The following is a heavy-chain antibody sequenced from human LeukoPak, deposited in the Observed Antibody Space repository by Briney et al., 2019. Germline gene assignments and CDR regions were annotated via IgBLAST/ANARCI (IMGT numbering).Heavy chain of an antibody. D-gene: IGHD6-19*01. Sequence: PSETLSLTCTVAGGSISSTAYYWGWIRHPPGKGLEWIGSIYYSGSTYYNPSLKSRVTISLDTSKNQFSPRLTSVTAADTAVYYCATPSQWLNRYYFDYWGQGTLVTVSS. V-gene: IGHV4-39*01. J-gene: IGHJ4*02. CDR3: ATPSQWLNRYYFDY. CDR2: IYYSGST. CDR1: GGSISSTAYY.